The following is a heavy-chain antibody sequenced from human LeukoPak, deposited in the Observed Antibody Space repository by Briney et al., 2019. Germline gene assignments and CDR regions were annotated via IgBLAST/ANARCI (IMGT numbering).Heavy chain of an antibody. CDR3: ARSGYSGYYDMDV. J-gene: IGHJ6*03. CDR2: IYTSGGT. D-gene: IGHD3-10*01. V-gene: IGHV4-4*07. Sequence: PSETLSLTCTVSGGSISSCYWSWIRQPAGKGLEWIGRIYTSGGTNYNPSLKIRVTMSVDTSKNQFSLKLSSVTAADTAVYYCARSGYSGYYDMDVWGKGTTVTVSS. CDR1: GGSISSCY.